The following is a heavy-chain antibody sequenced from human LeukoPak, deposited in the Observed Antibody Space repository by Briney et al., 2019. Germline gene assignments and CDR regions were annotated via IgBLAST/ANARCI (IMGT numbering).Heavy chain of an antibody. J-gene: IGHJ5*02. CDR3: AKTWNYNNWFDP. CDR2: ISGSGGST. V-gene: IGHV3-23*01. CDR1: GFTFSSFG. Sequence: QSGGTLRLSCAASGFTFSSFGMSWVRQAPGKGLEWVSVISGSGGSTYYADSVKGRFTISRDNSKNTLYLQMNSLRAEDTAVYYCAKTWNYNNWFDPWGQGTLVTVSS. D-gene: IGHD1-7*01.